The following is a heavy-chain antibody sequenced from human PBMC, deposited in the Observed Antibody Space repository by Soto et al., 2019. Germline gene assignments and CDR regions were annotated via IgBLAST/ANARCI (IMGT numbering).Heavy chain of an antibody. D-gene: IGHD4-17*01. CDR1: GGSFSGYY. J-gene: IGHJ5*02. CDR3: ARITYGDYAWFDP. Sequence: SETLSLTCAVYGGSFSGYYWSWIRQPPGKGLEWIGEINHSGSTNYNPSLKSRVTISVDTSKNQFSLKLSSVTAADTAVYYCARITYGDYAWFDPWGQGTLVTVSS. V-gene: IGHV4-34*01. CDR2: INHSGST.